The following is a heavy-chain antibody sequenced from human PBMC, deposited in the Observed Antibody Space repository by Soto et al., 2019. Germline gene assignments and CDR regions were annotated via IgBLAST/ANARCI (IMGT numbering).Heavy chain of an antibody. J-gene: IGHJ6*02. CDR1: GGSFSGYY. CDR3: ARGLLVRKGYYYGMDV. V-gene: IGHV4-34*01. CDR2: INHSGST. D-gene: IGHD2-8*02. Sequence: SETLSLTCGVYGGSFSGYYWSWIRQPPGKGLEWIGEINHSGSTNYNPSLKSRVTISGDTSKNQFSLKLSSVTAADTAVYYCARGLLVRKGYYYGMDVWGQGTTVTVS.